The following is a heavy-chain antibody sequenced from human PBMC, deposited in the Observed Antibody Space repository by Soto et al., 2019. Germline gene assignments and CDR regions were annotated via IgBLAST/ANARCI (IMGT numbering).Heavy chain of an antibody. V-gene: IGHV4-30-2*01. Sequence: QLQLQESGSGLVKPSQTLSLTCAVSGGSISSGGYSWSWIRQPPGKGLEWIGYIYHSGSTYYNPSLKSRIPISVDRSKNQCSLKLSSVTPADTAVYSCAGGPGVARNYWGQGTLVTVSS. J-gene: IGHJ4*02. CDR1: GGSISSGGYS. D-gene: IGHD5-12*01. CDR3: AGGPGVARNY. CDR2: IYHSGST.